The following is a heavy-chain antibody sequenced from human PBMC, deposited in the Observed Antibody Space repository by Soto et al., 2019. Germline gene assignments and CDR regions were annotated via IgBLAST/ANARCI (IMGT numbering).Heavy chain of an antibody. CDR1: GFNFGIYS. CDR3: AKGSPRVPAFGRLDS. J-gene: IGHJ5*01. Sequence: GGSLRLSCVASGFNFGIYSMHWVRQSPGKGLEWVASISSTSANIHYAESLKGRFTLSRDNSKSSLSLDMSSLRGEDTAVYYCAKGSPRVPAFGRLDSWGHGTLVTVSS. CDR2: ISSTSANI. V-gene: IGHV3-21*01. D-gene: IGHD2-15*01.